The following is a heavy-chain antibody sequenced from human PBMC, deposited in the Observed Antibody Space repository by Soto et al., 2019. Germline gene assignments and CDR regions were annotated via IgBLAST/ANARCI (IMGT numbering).Heavy chain of an antibody. CDR3: ARHPRGIAAFYFDY. CDR2: IYWNDDK. Sequence: SGPTLVNPTPPLTLTCTFSGFSLSTSGVGVGWIRQPPGRALEWLELIYWNDDKRYSPSLKSRLTITKDTSKNQVVLTVTNMDPVDTATYYCARHPRGIAAFYFDYWGQGTLVTVS. V-gene: IGHV2-5*01. D-gene: IGHD6-13*01. CDR1: GFSLSTSGVG. J-gene: IGHJ4*02.